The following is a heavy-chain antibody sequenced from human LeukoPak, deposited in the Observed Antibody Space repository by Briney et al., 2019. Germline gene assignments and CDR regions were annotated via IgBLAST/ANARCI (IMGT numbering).Heavy chain of an antibody. CDR3: ARDQRVAYSSSWYGGAFDI. Sequence: GGSLRLSCAASGFTFSSYGMHWVRQAPGKGLEWVAVIWYDGSNKYYADSVRGRFTISRDNSKNTLYLQMNSLRAEDTAVYYCARDQRVAYSSSWYGGAFDIWGQGTMVTVSS. V-gene: IGHV3-33*01. J-gene: IGHJ3*02. CDR2: IWYDGSNK. D-gene: IGHD6-13*01. CDR1: GFTFSSYG.